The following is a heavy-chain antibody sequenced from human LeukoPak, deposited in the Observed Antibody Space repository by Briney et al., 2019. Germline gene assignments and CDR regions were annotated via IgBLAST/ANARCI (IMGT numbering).Heavy chain of an antibody. V-gene: IGHV4-59*08. Sequence: PSETLSLTCTVSGGSINNYYWNWIRQPPGKGLEWIGYIYYSGSTNYNPSLKSRVTISVDTSKNQFSLKLSSVTAADTAVYYCARAFARSYDYWGQGTLVTVSS. J-gene: IGHJ4*02. CDR2: IYYSGST. D-gene: IGHD3-10*01. CDR1: GGSINNYY. CDR3: ARAFARSYDY.